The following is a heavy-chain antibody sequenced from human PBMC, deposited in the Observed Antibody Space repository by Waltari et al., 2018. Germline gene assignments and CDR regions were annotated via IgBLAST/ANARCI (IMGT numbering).Heavy chain of an antibody. CDR3: ARDRSATGATLDAFDL. V-gene: IGHV4-38-2*02. CDR2: IYQSGKT. J-gene: IGHJ3*01. Sequence: QVQLQESGPGLVKPSETLSLTCAVSGYSISSGYYWGWVRQPPGKGLEWIASIYQSGKTFYNPYLKSRVTMSLDTSKNQFSLKLSSVTAADTAVYYCARDRSATGATLDAFDLWGQGTMVTVSS. D-gene: IGHD1-1*01. CDR1: GYSISSGYY.